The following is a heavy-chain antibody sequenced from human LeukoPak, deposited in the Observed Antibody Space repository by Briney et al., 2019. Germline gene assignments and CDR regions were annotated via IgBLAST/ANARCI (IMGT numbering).Heavy chain of an antibody. J-gene: IGHJ4*02. CDR3: ANEGTINGPSGPADY. CDR1: GGSISSTSYY. D-gene: IGHD1/OR15-1a*01. Sequence: SETLSLTCTVSGGSISSTSYYWGWIRQPPGKGLEWIGSTYYSGSTYYNPSLKSRVTISVDTSKNQFSLKLSSVTATDTAVYYCANEGTINGPSGPADYWGQGTLVTVSS. V-gene: IGHV4-39*01. CDR2: TYYSGST.